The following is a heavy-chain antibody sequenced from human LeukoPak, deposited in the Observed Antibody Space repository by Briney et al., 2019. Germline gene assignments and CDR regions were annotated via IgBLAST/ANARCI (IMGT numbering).Heavy chain of an antibody. D-gene: IGHD3-9*01. J-gene: IGHJ4*02. V-gene: IGHV4-30-2*01. CDR1: GGSISSGGYS. CDR2: IYHSGST. CDR3: ARGYYDILTGYNPLDY. Sequence: SETLSLTCAVSGGSISSGGYSWSWIRQPPGKGLEWIGYIYHSGSTYYNPSLKSRVTISVDRSKNQFSLKLSSVTAADTAVYYCARGYYDILTGYNPLDYWGQGTLVTVSS.